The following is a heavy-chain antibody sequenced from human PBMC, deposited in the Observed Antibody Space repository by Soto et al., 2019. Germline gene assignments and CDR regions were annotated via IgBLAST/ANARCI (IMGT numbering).Heavy chain of an antibody. Sequence: EVQVVESGGGMVRPGGSLRLSCAASGFTVSSSYMSWVRQAPGKGLEWVSVIYSGDNTYYADSVKGRFTISRHNSKNTLYLLMNSLRAEDTAVYYCARCYGSTSYNDAFDIWGQGTKVTVSS. V-gene: IGHV3-53*04. CDR3: ARCYGSTSYNDAFDI. D-gene: IGHD3-10*01. CDR1: GFTVSSSY. J-gene: IGHJ3*02. CDR2: IYSGDNT.